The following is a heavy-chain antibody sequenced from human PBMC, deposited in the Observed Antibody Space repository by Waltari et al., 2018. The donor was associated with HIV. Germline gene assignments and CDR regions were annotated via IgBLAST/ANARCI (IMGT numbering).Heavy chain of an antibody. CDR3: ARNTVTTSTAFDL. CDR2: ISYSGGT. D-gene: IGHD4-17*01. Sequence: QVQLQQWGAGLLKPSETLSLTCAVYGGSFSGYYWNWLRHPPGKRLEWIGEISYSGGTNYNPSLKSRVTISIDTSKKQFSLNLNSVTAADTAVYYCARNTVTTSTAFDLWGQGTMVSVSS. V-gene: IGHV4-34*01. CDR1: GGSFSGYY. J-gene: IGHJ3*01.